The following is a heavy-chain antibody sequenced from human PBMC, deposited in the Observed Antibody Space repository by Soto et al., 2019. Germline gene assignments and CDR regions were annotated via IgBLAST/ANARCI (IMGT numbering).Heavy chain of an antibody. CDR1: GFIFENFG. V-gene: IGHV3-23*01. CDR2: ISGSGFKK. J-gene: IGHJ5*02. D-gene: IGHD1-26*01. Sequence: GGSLRLSCAASGFIFENFGMSWVRQAPGKGLEWISSISGSGFKKYYADSVKGRLTISRDNSKSTVYLELNNLSAEDTAVYHCAKNQGVELVPLATVDWFDPWGQGSVVTV. CDR3: AKNQGVELVPLATVDWFDP.